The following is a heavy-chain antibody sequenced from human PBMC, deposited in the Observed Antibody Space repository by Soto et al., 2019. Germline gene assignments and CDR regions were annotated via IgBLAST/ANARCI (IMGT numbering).Heavy chain of an antibody. V-gene: IGHV3-15*01. CDR2: IKSKTDGGTT. J-gene: IGHJ3*02. Sequence: GGSLRLSCAASGFTFSSAWMSWVRQAPGKGLEWVGRIKSKTDGGTTDFAAPAIGRFTISRDDSEKTLYLQMNSLKTEDTAVYYCSTDGAKWLDAFDIWGQGTMVTVSS. CDR1: GFTFSSAW. D-gene: IGHD3-22*01. CDR3: STDGAKWLDAFDI.